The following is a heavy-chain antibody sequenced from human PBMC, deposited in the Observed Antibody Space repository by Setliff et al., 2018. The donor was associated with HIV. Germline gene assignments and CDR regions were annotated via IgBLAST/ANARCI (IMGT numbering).Heavy chain of an antibody. CDR2: IYYTGKT. CDR1: GVSIVSGGFY. D-gene: IGHD3-16*02. CDR3: ARDLHAYFHVIEI. V-gene: IGHV4-31*03. J-gene: IGHJ3*02. Sequence: SETLSLTCSVSGVSIVSGGFYFSWIRQHPGKGLEWLGTIYYTGKTYYNPSLQSRLTMSADTSKNQLYLKMNSVTAADTSVYFCARDLHAYFHVIEIWGPGTMVTVSS.